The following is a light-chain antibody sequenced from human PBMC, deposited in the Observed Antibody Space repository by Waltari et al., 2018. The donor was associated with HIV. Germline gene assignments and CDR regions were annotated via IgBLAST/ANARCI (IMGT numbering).Light chain of an antibody. CDR2: GVS. CDR1: QSVSRDY. V-gene: IGKV3-20*01. CDR3: QQHPIT. Sequence: DIVLTQSPGTLSLSPGETATLSCRASQSVSRDYLAWYQKKPDQAPRLLSYGVSSRANGIPDRCSGSGSGTEFTLTISRLGPEDFAVYYCQQHPITFGQGTRLEIK. J-gene: IGKJ5*01.